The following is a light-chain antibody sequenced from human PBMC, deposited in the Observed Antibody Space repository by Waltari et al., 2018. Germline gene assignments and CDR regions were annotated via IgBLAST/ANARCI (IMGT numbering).Light chain of an antibody. CDR2: DAS. CDR3: QQRSNWPIT. CDR1: QSVSSY. Sequence: SPGERATLSCRASQSVSSYLAWYQQKPGQAPRLLIYDASNRATGIPARFSGSGSGTDFTLTISSLEPEDFAVYYCQQRSNWPITFGQGTRLEIK. J-gene: IGKJ5*01. V-gene: IGKV3-11*01.